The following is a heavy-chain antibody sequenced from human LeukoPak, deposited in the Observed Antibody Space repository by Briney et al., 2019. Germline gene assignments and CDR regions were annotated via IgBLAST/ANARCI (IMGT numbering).Heavy chain of an antibody. D-gene: IGHD4-17*01. CDR3: AKGPVTTLHYYMDA. V-gene: IGHV3-30*02. J-gene: IGHJ6*03. CDR2: IRYDGSNK. CDR1: GFTFSSYG. Sequence: GGSLRLSCAASGFTFSSYGMHWVRQAPGKGLEWVAFIRYDGSNKYYADSVKGRFTISRDNSKNTLYLQMNSLRAEDTAVYYCAKGPVTTLHYYMDAWGKGTTVTVSS.